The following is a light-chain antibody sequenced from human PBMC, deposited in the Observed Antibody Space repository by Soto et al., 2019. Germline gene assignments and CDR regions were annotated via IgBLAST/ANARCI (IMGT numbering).Light chain of an antibody. CDR2: EVT. J-gene: IGLJ2*01. Sequence: QSVLTQPASVSGSPGQSITISCTGTSSDVGGYNYVSWYHQHPGKAPKLVIYEVTKRPSGVSNRFSGSKSGNTASLTISGLQAEDETDYYCSSYTSTNHVVFGGGTQLTVL. CDR3: SSYTSTNHVV. V-gene: IGLV2-14*01. CDR1: SSDVGGYNY.